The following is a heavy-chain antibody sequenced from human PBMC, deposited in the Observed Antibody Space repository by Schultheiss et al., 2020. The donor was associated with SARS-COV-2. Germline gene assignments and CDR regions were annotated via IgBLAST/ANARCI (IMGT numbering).Heavy chain of an antibody. CDR2: ISGSGGST. D-gene: IGHD2-2*01. CDR1: GFTFSSYW. V-gene: IGHV3-21*01. CDR3: ARDREECSSTSCYFWFDP. Sequence: GESLKISCAASGFTFSSYWMHWVRQAPGKGLEWVSAISGSGGSTYYADSVKGRFTISRDNAKNSLYLQMNSLRAEDTAVYYCARDREECSSTSCYFWFDPWGQGTLVTVSS. J-gene: IGHJ5*02.